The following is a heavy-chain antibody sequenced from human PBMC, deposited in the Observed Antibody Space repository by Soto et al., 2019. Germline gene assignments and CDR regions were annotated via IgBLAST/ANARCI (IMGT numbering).Heavy chain of an antibody. CDR3: ARDHLTMIVVVNPDDAFDI. J-gene: IGHJ3*02. V-gene: IGHV3-11*01. Sequence: QVQLVESGGGLVKPGGSLRLSCAASGFTFSDYYMSWIRQAPGKGLEWVSYISSSGSTIYYADSVKGRFTISRDNAKNSLYLQMNSLRAEDTDVYYCARDHLTMIVVVNPDDAFDIWGQGTMVTVSS. CDR2: ISSSGSTI. CDR1: GFTFSDYY. D-gene: IGHD3-22*01.